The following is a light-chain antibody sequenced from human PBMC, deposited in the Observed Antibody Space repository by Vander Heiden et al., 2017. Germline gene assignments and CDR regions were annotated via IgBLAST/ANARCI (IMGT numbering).Light chain of an antibody. CDR3: QQYYSTPHT. CDR1: QSLLYSSNNKNY. Sequence: ETLMTHSPVPLALSLGERATINCKSSQSLLYSSNNKNYLAWYQQKPGQPPTVLIYWASTRESGVPDRFSGSGSGTDFTLTISSPQAEDVAVYYCQQYYSTPHTFGQGTKLEIK. V-gene: IGKV4-1*01. CDR2: WAS. J-gene: IGKJ2*01.